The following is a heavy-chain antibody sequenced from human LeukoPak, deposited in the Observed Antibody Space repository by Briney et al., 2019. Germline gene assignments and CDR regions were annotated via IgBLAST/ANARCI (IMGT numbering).Heavy chain of an antibody. CDR2: INQGGTEK. D-gene: IGHD3-3*01. CDR1: GFTFSSYW. CDR3: ARDSVLYDFWSGYYPYGMDV. V-gene: IGHV3-7*03. Sequence: GGSLRLSCAASGFTFSSYWMSWVRQAPGEGLEWVAKINQGGTEKAYVDSVRGRFTISRDNSKNTLYLQMNSLRAEDTAVYYCARDSVLYDFWSGYYPYGMDVWGQGTTVTVSS. J-gene: IGHJ6*02.